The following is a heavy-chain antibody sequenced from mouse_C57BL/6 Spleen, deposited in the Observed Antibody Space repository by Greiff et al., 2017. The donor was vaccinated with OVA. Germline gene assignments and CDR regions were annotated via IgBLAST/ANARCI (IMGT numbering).Heavy chain of an antibody. CDR3: ARDDYYGSSYVGYFDV. D-gene: IGHD1-1*01. CDR1: GYTFTDYY. J-gene: IGHJ1*03. CDR2: INPNNGGT. V-gene: IGHV1-26*01. Sequence: EVQLQQSGPELVKPGASVKISCKASGYTFTDYYMNWVKQSHGKSLEWIGDINPNNGGTSYNQKFKGKATLTVDKSSSTAYMELRSLTSEDSAVYYCARDDYYGSSYVGYFDVWGTGTTVTVSS.